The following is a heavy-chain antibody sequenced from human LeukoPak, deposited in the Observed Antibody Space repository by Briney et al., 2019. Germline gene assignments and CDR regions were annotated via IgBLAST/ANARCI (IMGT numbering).Heavy chain of an antibody. V-gene: IGHV4-31*03. CDR1: GGSISSGGYY. J-gene: IGHJ5*02. CDR2: IYYSGST. D-gene: IGHD3-10*01. CDR3: ARVVRGVINNWFDP. Sequence: SETLSLTCTVSGGSISSGGYYWSWIRQHPGKGLEWIGYIYYSGSTYYNPSLKSRVTISVDTSKNQFSLKLSSVTAADTAAYYCARVVRGVINNWFDPWGQGTLVTVSS.